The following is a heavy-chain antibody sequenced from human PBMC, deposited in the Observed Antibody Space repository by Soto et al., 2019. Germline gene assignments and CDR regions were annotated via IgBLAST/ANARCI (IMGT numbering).Heavy chain of an antibody. CDR3: GRAHYGDYGYGMDV. V-gene: IGHV4-30-2*01. CDR2: IYPSGSP. D-gene: IGHD4-17*01. CDR1: GGSISSGGYT. J-gene: IGHJ6*02. Sequence: QLQLQESGSGLVKPSQTLSLTCAVSGGSISSGGYTWSWIRQPPGKGLEWIGYIYPSGSPYYNPSLKSRFTISVDRSKNQFSLKLSSVTAADTAVYYCGRAHYGDYGYGMDVWGQGTTVTVSS.